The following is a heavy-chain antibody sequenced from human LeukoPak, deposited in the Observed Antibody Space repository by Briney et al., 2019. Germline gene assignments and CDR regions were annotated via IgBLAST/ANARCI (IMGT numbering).Heavy chain of an antibody. CDR1: GYSFTSYW. Sequence: GESLKISCKGSGYSFTSYWIGWVRQMPGKGLEWMGIIYPGDSGTRYRPSFQGQVTISADKSISTAYLPWSSLKAPDTAMYYCARTQNVDTAMVRYYFDYWGQGPLVTVSS. CDR3: ARTQNVDTAMVRYYFDY. D-gene: IGHD5-18*01. J-gene: IGHJ4*02. CDR2: IYPGDSGT. V-gene: IGHV5-51*01.